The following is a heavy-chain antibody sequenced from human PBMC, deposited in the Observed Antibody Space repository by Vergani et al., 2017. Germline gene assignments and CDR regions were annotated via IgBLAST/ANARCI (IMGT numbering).Heavy chain of an antibody. V-gene: IGHV1-46*03. CDR1: GYTYRSYC. D-gene: IGHD4-17*01. Sequence: QVKVVQSGAEVKAPGASGKVSCEASGYTYRSYCVHWVRQAPGQGREWMGVINPLGGRATYSQKFQGRVPVTGDSSTTGGTSASMVYMGVTSLTPEDTAVYFCVSSRLRSVEYWGQGTLVTVPS. J-gene: IGHJ4*02. CDR2: INPLGGRA. CDR3: VSSRLRSVEY.